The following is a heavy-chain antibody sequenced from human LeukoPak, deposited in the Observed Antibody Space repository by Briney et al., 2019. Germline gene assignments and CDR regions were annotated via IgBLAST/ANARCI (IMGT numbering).Heavy chain of an antibody. CDR1: GFTFSSYA. CDR2: ISGSGGST. CDR3: AKDPDYYYGMDV. V-gene: IGHV3-23*01. Sequence: PGGSLRLSCAASGFTFSSYAMSWVRQAPGKGPEWVSAISGSGGSTYYADSVKGRFAISRDNSKNTLYLQMNSLRAEDTAVYYCAKDPDYYYGMDVWGQGTTVTVSS. J-gene: IGHJ6*02.